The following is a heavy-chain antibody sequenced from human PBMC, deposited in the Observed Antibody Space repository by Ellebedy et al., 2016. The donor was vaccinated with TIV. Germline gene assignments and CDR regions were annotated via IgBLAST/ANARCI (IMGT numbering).Heavy chain of an antibody. CDR1: GFNFPDYA. Sequence: PGGSLRLSCTVSGFNFPDYAMHWVRQAPGKGLEWVSGIYWSSSKIDYAESVKGRFTVSRDNAKKSLYLEMNSLRPEDTARYYCVIDATPGGADYWGQGTLVSVSS. D-gene: IGHD2-8*02. CDR2: IYWSSSKI. CDR3: VIDATPGGADY. V-gene: IGHV3-9*01. J-gene: IGHJ4*02.